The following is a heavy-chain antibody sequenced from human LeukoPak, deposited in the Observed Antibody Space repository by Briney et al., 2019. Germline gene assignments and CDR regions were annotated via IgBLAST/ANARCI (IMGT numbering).Heavy chain of an antibody. J-gene: IGHJ4*02. V-gene: IGHV3-23*01. Sequence: GGSLRLSCAASEFTFSSYVMAWVRQAPGKGLEWVSVISVGGTITSFANSAKGRFAISRDDSKNMLFLQMNSLRAEDTAIYYCVSHSGIQVRTDFEYWGRGTLVIVSS. CDR2: ISVGGTIT. D-gene: IGHD5-18*01. CDR1: EFTFSSYV. CDR3: VSHSGIQVRTDFEY.